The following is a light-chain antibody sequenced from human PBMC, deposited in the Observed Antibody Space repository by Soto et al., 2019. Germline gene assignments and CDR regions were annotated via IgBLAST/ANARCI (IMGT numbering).Light chain of an antibody. CDR2: DTS. V-gene: IGKV3-11*01. J-gene: IGKJ1*01. CDR3: QGPNHWLWS. CDR1: QSVSNS. Sequence: EEGTVCCMASQSVSNSLAWYQQRPGQAPRLLIYDTSNRATGIPARFTGSGSATDFALTIISFRPHYFTVSPCQGPNHWLWSFAQGTKVDIK.